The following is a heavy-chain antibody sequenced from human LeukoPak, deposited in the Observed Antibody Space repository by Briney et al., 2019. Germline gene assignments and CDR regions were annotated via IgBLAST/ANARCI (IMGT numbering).Heavy chain of an antibody. J-gene: IGHJ4*02. V-gene: IGHV3-23*01. D-gene: IGHD6-19*01. Sequence: GGSLRPSCAVSGYPFSSFALSWVRQAPGKGLEWVSSISRSTETTLYADSVKGRFTISRDNSKNTGFLQMNNLRAEDTAIYYCAKRAAVSGVVGPFDYWGQGTLVTVSS. CDR2: ISRSTETT. CDR3: AKRAAVSGVVGPFDY. CDR1: GYPFSSFA.